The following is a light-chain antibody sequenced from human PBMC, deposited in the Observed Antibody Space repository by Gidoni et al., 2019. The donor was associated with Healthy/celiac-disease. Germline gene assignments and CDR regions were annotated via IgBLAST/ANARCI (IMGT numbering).Light chain of an antibody. CDR3: QQSYSTPPFT. V-gene: IGKV1-39*01. Sequence: DIQMTQSPSSLSASVGDRVTITCRASQSISSYLNWYQQKPGKAPKLLIYAASSLPSGVPSRFSGSGSGTDFTLTISSLQPEDFATYYCQQSYSTPPFTFGPXTKVDIK. CDR2: AAS. J-gene: IGKJ3*01. CDR1: QSISSY.